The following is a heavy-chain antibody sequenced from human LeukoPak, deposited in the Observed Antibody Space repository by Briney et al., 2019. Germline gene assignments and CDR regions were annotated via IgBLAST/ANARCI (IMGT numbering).Heavy chain of an antibody. V-gene: IGHV1-69*13. CDR3: ARGLYNWNYVVDY. CDR2: IIPIFGTA. Sequence: SVKVSCKASGGTFSSYAISWVRQAPGQGLEWMGGIIPIFGTANYAQKFQGRVTITADESTSTVYMELSSLRSEDTAVYYCARGLYNWNYVVDYWGQGTLVTVSS. D-gene: IGHD1-7*01. J-gene: IGHJ4*02. CDR1: GGTFSSYA.